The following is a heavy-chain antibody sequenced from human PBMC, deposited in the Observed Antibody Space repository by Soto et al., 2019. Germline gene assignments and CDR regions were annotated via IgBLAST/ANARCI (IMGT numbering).Heavy chain of an antibody. D-gene: IGHD3-3*01. CDR3: NRGSEYDFWSGYL. CDR1: GGTSTRYA. J-gene: IGHJ4*02. CDR2: IVPMFGTS. Sequence: QERLVQSGAEVRKPGSSVKVSCKVTGGTSTRYAINWVRQAPGQWPAWMGGIVPMFGTSKYAQKFQGRVTITADTSTNIAYMELRSLRSEDTAVYYCNRGSEYDFWSGYLWGQGTLVSVSS. V-gene: IGHV1-69*06.